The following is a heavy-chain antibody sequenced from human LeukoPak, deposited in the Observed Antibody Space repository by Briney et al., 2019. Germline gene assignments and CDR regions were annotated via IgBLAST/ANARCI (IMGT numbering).Heavy chain of an antibody. CDR3: ARRYCSGTSCQGWYFDL. D-gene: IGHD2-2*01. V-gene: IGHV5-51*07. CDR2: IYPGDSDT. J-gene: IGHJ2*01. Sequence: GESLKISCKGSGYSFTSYWIGWVHQMPGKGLEWMGIIYPGDSDTRYSPSFQGQVTISADKSISTAYLQWSSLKASDTAMYYCARRYCSGTSCQGWYFDLWGRGTLVIVSS. CDR1: GYSFTSYW.